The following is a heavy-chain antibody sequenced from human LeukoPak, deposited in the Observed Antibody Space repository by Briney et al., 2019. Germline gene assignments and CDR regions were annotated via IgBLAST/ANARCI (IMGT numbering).Heavy chain of an antibody. CDR1: GFTFDDYA. J-gene: IGHJ4*02. CDR2: INWNSGSI. Sequence: GRSLRLSCAASGFTFDDYAMHWVRQAPGKGLEWVSGINWNSGSIGYADSVKGRFSISRDNAKNSLYLQMNSLRAEDTALYYCTTDPAYSSRRSRYYFDYWGQGTLVTVSS. V-gene: IGHV3-9*01. D-gene: IGHD6-13*01. CDR3: TTDPAYSSRRSRYYFDY.